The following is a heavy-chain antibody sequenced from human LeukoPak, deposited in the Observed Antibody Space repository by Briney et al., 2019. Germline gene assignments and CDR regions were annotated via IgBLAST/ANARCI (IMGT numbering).Heavy chain of an antibody. CDR1: GGSISSYN. J-gene: IGHJ4*02. Sequence: SETLSLTCTVSGGSISSYNWSWLRQPAGKGLEWIGRIYTSGSANYNPSLKSRVTMSVDTSKNQFSLKLSSVTAADTAVYYCARHPDLDYYYDSSGTEDYWGQGTLVTVSS. CDR3: ARHPDLDYYYDSSGTEDY. D-gene: IGHD3-22*01. CDR2: IYTSGSA. V-gene: IGHV4-4*07.